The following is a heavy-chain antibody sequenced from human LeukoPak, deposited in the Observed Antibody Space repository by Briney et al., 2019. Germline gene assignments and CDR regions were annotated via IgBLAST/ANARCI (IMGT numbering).Heavy chain of an antibody. Sequence: PSETLSLTCAVYGGSFSGYYWSWIRQPPGKGLEWFGEINHSGSTNYNPSLKSRVTISVDTSKNQFSLKLSSVTAADTAVYYCAREGQWLVDYYCYMDVWGKGTTVTVSS. V-gene: IGHV4-34*01. CDR3: AREGQWLVDYYCYMDV. CDR2: INHSGST. J-gene: IGHJ6*03. CDR1: GGSFSGYY. D-gene: IGHD6-19*01.